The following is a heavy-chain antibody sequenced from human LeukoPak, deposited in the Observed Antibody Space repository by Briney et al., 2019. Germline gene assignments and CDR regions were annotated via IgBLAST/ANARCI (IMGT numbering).Heavy chain of an antibody. CDR1: GGSISSYY. CDR3: ARGRVVYYFDY. D-gene: IGHD2-15*01. Sequence: PSETLSLTCTVSGGSISSYYWSWIRQPPGKGLEWIGYIYYSGSTNYNPSLKSRVTISVDTSKNQFSLKLSSVTAADTAVYYCARGRVVYYFDYWGQGTLVTVSS. V-gene: IGHV4-59*01. CDR2: IYYSGST. J-gene: IGHJ4*02.